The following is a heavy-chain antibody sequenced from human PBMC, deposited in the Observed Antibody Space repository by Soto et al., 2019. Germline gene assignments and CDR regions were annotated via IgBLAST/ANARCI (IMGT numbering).Heavy chain of an antibody. CDR3: AKGLTTVRGVITYFDY. CDR1: GGSISSYY. J-gene: IGHJ4*02. D-gene: IGHD3-10*01. Sequence: SETLSLTCTVSGGSISSYYWSWIRQPPGKGLEWIGYIYYSGSTNYNPSLKSRVTISVDTSKNQFSLKLSSVTAADTAVYYCAKGLTTVRGVITYFDYWGQGTLVTVSS. V-gene: IGHV4-59*01. CDR2: IYYSGST.